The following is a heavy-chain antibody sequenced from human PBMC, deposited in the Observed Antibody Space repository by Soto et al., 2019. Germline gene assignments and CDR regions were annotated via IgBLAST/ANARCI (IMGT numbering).Heavy chain of an antibody. CDR2: INHSGST. Sequence: PSETLSLTCAVYGGSFSGYSWTWLRQPPWTGLEGIGEINHSGSTNYNPSLKSRVTISVDTSKNQFSLKLTSVTAADTAVYYCARDKITGLFDYWGQGTLVTVSS. J-gene: IGHJ4*02. D-gene: IGHD2-8*02. V-gene: IGHV4-34*01. CDR1: GGSFSGYS. CDR3: ARDKITGLFDY.